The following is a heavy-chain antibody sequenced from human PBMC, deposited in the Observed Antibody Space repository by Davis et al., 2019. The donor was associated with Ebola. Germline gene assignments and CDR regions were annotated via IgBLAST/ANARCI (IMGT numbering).Heavy chain of an antibody. Sequence: PSETLSLTCTVSGDSISSYYWNWIRQPPGKGLEWMGYIYYSGTTNYNPSLKSRVTISVDTSKKQFSLKVHSVTAADTAVYYCARAGSDMEIDYWGQGTLVTVSS. J-gene: IGHJ4*02. D-gene: IGHD2-21*02. V-gene: IGHV4-59*01. CDR1: GDSISSYY. CDR3: ARAGSDMEIDY. CDR2: IYYSGTT.